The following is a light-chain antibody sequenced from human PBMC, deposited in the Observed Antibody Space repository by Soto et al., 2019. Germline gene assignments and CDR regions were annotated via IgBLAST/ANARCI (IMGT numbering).Light chain of an antibody. CDR2: GAS. CDR3: QQGLT. CDR1: QSVATN. V-gene: IGKV3-20*01. J-gene: IGKJ4*01. Sequence: VLTQSPATLSVSPGERVTLSCRASQSVATNLAWYQQRPGQAPRLLIYGASSRATGIPDRFSGSGSGTDFTLTISRLEPEDFAVYYCQQGLTFGGGTKVDIK.